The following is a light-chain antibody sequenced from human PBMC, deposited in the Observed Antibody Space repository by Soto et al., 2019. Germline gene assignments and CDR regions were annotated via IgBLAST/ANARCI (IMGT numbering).Light chain of an antibody. CDR2: GAS. Sequence: EIVMTQSPPTLFVSPGEGPAFSCRAIQGVGSNLAWYQQKPGQAPRLLIYGASTRATAIPARFSGSGSGTEFTLTISSLQSEDFAIYYCQQYKIWPEGFGGGTKVEIK. CDR3: QQYKIWPEG. V-gene: IGKV3-15*01. J-gene: IGKJ4*01. CDR1: QGVGSN.